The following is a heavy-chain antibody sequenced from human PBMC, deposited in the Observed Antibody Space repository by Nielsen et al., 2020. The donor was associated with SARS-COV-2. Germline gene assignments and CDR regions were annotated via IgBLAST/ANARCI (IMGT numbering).Heavy chain of an antibody. CDR3: ATAAGTSHYYGMDV. CDR2: ISWNSGSI. D-gene: IGHD6-13*01. CDR1: GFPFVYYA. V-gene: IGHV3-9*01. Sequence: GGSLPLSCASSGFPFVYYAMHWVRPAPGKCLELVSGISWNSGSIGYADSVKGRFTISRDNAKNSLYLQMNSLRAEDTALYYCATAAGTSHYYGMDVWGQGTTVTVSS. J-gene: IGHJ6*02.